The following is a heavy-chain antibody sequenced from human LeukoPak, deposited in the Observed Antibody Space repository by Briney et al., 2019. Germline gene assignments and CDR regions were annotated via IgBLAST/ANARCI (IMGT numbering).Heavy chain of an antibody. D-gene: IGHD5-24*01. CDR3: AMSVEMPPIPSFDY. V-gene: IGHV1-3*01. J-gene: IGHJ4*02. Sequence: ASVKVSCKTSGYIFTPHHIHWMRQAPGQGLELLGWVSAANNPEYSQKFQGRVVITRDASATTSYLELDSLRSEDTAVYYCAMSVEMPPIPSFDYWGQGTLVTVSS. CDR2: VSAANNP. CDR1: GYIFTPHH.